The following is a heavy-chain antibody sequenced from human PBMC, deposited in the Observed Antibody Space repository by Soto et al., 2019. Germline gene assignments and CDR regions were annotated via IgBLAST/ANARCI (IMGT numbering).Heavy chain of an antibody. Sequence: QLQLQESGPGLVKPSETLSLTCTVSGGSISSSSYYWGWIRQPPGKGLEWIGSIYYSGSTYYNPYLKSRVTISVDTSKNQFSLKLSSVTAADTAVYYCASNPYDILTYQGGAYYYYGMDVWGQGTTVTVSS. CDR3: ASNPYDILTYQGGAYYYYGMDV. CDR2: IYYSGST. CDR1: GGSISSSSYY. J-gene: IGHJ6*02. D-gene: IGHD3-9*01. V-gene: IGHV4-39*01.